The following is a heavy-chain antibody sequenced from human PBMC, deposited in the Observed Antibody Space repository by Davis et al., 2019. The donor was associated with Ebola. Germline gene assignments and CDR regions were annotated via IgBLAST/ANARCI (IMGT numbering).Heavy chain of an antibody. CDR1: GFTFSSYS. D-gene: IGHD2-2*01. Sequence: GESLKISCAASGFTFSSYSMNWVRQAPGKGLEWVSYISSSSSTIYYADSVKGRFTISRDNAKNSLYLQMNSLRDEDTAVYYCARHVGYCISTSCPSSDAFDIWGQGTMVTVSS. V-gene: IGHV3-48*02. CDR3: ARHVGYCISTSCPSSDAFDI. CDR2: ISSSSSTI. J-gene: IGHJ3*02.